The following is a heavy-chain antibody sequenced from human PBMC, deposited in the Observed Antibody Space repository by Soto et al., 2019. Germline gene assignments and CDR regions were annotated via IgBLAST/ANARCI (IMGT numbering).Heavy chain of an antibody. Sequence: PSERLSLTCTVSGRSISSYYWSWIREPRGKGLEWIGYIYYSGSTNYNPSLKSRVTISVDTSKNQFSLKLSSVTAADTAVYYCARELAYYYDSSGKAAFDIWGQGTMVT. D-gene: IGHD3-22*01. CDR2: IYYSGST. V-gene: IGHV4-59*01. J-gene: IGHJ3*02. CDR3: ARELAYYYDSSGKAAFDI. CDR1: GRSISSYY.